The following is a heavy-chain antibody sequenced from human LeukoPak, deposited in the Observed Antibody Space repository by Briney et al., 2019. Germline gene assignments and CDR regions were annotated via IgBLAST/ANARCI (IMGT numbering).Heavy chain of an antibody. V-gene: IGHV4-61*02. CDR2: MSSSGIS. J-gene: IGHJ4*02. Sequence: SETLSLTCTVSNGSISIETDLWTWIRQPAGKGREWIGRMSSSGISTYSPSLKSRVTISADTSKNQFSLKLSSVTAADTAVYYCARKSLAANFDYWDQGTLVTVSS. CDR1: NGSISIETDL. CDR3: ARKSLAANFDY. D-gene: IGHD6-19*01.